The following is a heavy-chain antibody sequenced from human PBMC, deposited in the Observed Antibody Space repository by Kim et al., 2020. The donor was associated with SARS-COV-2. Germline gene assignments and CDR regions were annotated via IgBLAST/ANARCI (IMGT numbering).Heavy chain of an antibody. CDR3: ARGDSSGLDY. V-gene: IGHV3-11*01. CDR1: GFTFSDYY. J-gene: IGHJ4*01. CDR2: ISSSGTTI. D-gene: IGHD4-4*01. Sequence: GGSLRLSCAASGFTFSDYYMTWIRQAPGKGLEWVSYISSSGTTIYYADSVKSRFTISRDNAKDSLYLQLNSPRADDTAVYYCARGDSSGLDYWGRGTLVT.